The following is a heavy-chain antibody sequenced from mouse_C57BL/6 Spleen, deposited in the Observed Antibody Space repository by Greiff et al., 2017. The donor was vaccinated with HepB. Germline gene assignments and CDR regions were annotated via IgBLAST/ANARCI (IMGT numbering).Heavy chain of an antibody. Sequence: VQLQQSGPELVKPGASVKISCKASGYSFTGYYINWVKQSPEKSLEWIGEINPSTGGTTYNQKFKAKATLTVDKSSSTAYMQLKSLTSEDSAVYYCAKYYDFPFAYWGQGTLVTVSA. CDR3: AKYYDFPFAY. CDR1: GYSFTGYY. J-gene: IGHJ3*01. V-gene: IGHV1-42*01. D-gene: IGHD2-4*01. CDR2: INPSTGGT.